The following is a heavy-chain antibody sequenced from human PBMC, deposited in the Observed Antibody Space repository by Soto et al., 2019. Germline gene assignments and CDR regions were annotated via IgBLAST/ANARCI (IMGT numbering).Heavy chain of an antibody. CDR1: GYTFASYG. CDR3: ARGRKSPYYYMDV. J-gene: IGHJ6*03. CDR2: ISAYNGNT. V-gene: IGHV1-18*01. Sequence: ASVKVSCKASGYTFASYGISWVRQAPGQGLEWMGWISAYNGNTNYAQKLQGRVTMTTDTSTSTAYMELRSLRAEDTAVYCCARGRKSPYYYMDVWGKGTTVTVSS.